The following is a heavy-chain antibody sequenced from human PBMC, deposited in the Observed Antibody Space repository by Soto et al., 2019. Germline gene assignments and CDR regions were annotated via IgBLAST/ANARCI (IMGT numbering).Heavy chain of an antibody. CDR2: IYYSGST. CDR3: ARENGYYYYYGMDV. J-gene: IGHJ6*02. D-gene: IGHD1-1*01. Sequence: SETLSLTCTVSGGSISSGDYYWSWIRQPPGKGLEWIGYIYYSGSTYYNPSLKSRVTISVDTSKNQFSLKLSSVTAADTAVYYCARENGYYYYYGMDVWGQGTTVTVSS. CDR1: GGSISSGDYY. V-gene: IGHV4-30-4*01.